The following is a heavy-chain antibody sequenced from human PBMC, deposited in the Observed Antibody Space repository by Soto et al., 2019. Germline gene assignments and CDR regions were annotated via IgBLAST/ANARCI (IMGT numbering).Heavy chain of an antibody. CDR2: IYYSGST. CDR3: AIRGYCSRTSCYGVVPRAFAF. J-gene: IGHJ3*01. CDR1: GGSISSYY. D-gene: IGHD2-2*01. V-gene: IGHV4-59*08. Sequence: QVQLQESGPGLVKPSETLSLTCTVSGGSISSYYWSWIRQPPGKGLEWIGYIYYSGSTNYNPSLNSRVPIPVDTSKNQFSRQLRSVSAADTAVSYCAIRGYCSRTSCYGVVPRAFAFWGQGTMVTVSA.